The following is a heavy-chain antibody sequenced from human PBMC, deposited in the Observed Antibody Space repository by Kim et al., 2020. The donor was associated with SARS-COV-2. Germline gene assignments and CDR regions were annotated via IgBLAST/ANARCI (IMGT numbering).Heavy chain of an antibody. V-gene: IGHV1-69*04. CDR2: IIPILGIA. J-gene: IGHJ6*02. D-gene: IGHD5-18*01. CDR3: ARAFRWIQLWGSGYYYGMDV. Sequence: SVKVSCKASGGTFSSYAISWVRQAPGQGLEWMGRIIPILGIANYAQKFQGRVTITADKSTSTAYMELSSLRSEDTAVYYCARAFRWIQLWGSGYYYGMDVWGQGTTVTVSS. CDR1: GGTFSSYA.